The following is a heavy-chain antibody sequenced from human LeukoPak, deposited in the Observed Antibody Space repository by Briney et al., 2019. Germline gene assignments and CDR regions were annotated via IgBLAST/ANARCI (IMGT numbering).Heavy chain of an antibody. V-gene: IGHV1-2*02. Sequence: ASVKVSCKASGYTFTGYYMHWVRQAPGQGLEWVGWINPNSGGTNYAQKFQGRVTMTRDTSISTAYMELSRLRSDDTAVYYCARDEGQDYYDSSFDYWGQGTLVTVSS. CDR3: ARDEGQDYYDSSFDY. CDR1: GYTFTGYY. D-gene: IGHD3-22*01. CDR2: INPNSGGT. J-gene: IGHJ4*02.